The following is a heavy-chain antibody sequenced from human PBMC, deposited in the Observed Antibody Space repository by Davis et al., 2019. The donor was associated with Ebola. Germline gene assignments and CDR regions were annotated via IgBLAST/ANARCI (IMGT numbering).Heavy chain of an antibody. J-gene: IGHJ4*02. V-gene: IGHV3-7*01. Sequence: GESLKISCAASGFPFNKYWMSWVRQAPGKGLEWVANVNQDGREKYFVDSVKGRFTISRDNAKGSLFLQMYSLRAEDTAVYYCARGGGYGGNFDYWGQGTPVTVSS. CDR1: GFPFNKYW. CDR3: ARGGGYGGNFDY. CDR2: VNQDGREK. D-gene: IGHD4-23*01.